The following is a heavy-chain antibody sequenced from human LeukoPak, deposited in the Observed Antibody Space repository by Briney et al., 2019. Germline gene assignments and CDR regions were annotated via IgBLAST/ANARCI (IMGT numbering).Heavy chain of an antibody. V-gene: IGHV3-20*01. CDR1: GFTFSSYA. J-gene: IGHJ4*02. CDR3: ARSGYDRLHTDY. CDR2: INWNGGST. D-gene: IGHD5-12*01. Sequence: PGGSLRLSCAASGFTFSSYAMSWVRQAPGKGLEWVSGINWNGGSTGYADSVKGRFTISRDNAKNSLYLQMNSLRAEDTALYHCARSGYDRLHTDYWGQGTLVTVSS.